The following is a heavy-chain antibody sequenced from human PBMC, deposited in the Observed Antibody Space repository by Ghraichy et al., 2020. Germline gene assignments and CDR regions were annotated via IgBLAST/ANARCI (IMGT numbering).Heavy chain of an antibody. CDR2: IIPILGIA. J-gene: IGHJ6*02. Sequence: SLKVSCKASGGTFSSYTISWVRQAPGQGLEWMGRIIPILGIANYAQKFQGRVTITADKSTSTAYMELSSLRSEDTAVYYCARDSPYCSSTSCYNYYYYGMDVWGQGTTVTVSS. D-gene: IGHD2-2*02. CDR3: ARDSPYCSSTSCYNYYYYGMDV. V-gene: IGHV1-69*04. CDR1: GGTFSSYT.